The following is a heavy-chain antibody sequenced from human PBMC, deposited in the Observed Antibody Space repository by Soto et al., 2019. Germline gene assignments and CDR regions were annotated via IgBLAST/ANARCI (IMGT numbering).Heavy chain of an antibody. D-gene: IGHD3-22*01. CDR1: GGTFSSYT. Sequence: GASVKVSCKASGGTFSSYTISWVRQAPGQGLEWMGRIIANLGIANYAQKFQGRVTITTDKSTSTAYMELRSLRSDDTAVYYCARRMTYYYDSSGYYEGDYWGQGTLVTVSS. V-gene: IGHV1-69*02. CDR3: ARRMTYYYDSSGYYEGDY. CDR2: IIANLGIA. J-gene: IGHJ4*02.